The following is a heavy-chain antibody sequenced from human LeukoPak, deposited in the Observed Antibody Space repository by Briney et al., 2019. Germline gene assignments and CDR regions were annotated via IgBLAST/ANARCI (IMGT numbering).Heavy chain of an antibody. CDR3: ARDPHYGGNSDFDF. Sequence: SVKVSCKASGGTFSSYAISWVRQAPGQGLEWMGRIIPILGIANYAQKFQGRVTMTRDTSISTAYMELSRLRSDDTAVYYCARDPHYGGNSDFDFWGQGTLVTVSS. CDR1: GGTFSSYA. V-gene: IGHV1-69*04. D-gene: IGHD4-23*01. CDR2: IIPILGIA. J-gene: IGHJ4*02.